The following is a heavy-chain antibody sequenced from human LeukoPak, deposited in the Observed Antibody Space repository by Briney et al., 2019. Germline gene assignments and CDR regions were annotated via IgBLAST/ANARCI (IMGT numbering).Heavy chain of an antibody. CDR3: ARGTSPVAGIRRVRFDP. CDR2: INHSGST. CDR1: GGSFSGYY. J-gene: IGHJ5*02. D-gene: IGHD6-19*01. Sequence: SETLSLTCAVYGGSFSGYYWSWIRQPPGKGLEWIGEINHSGSTNYNPSLKSRVTISVDTSKNQFSLKLSSVTAADTAVYYCARGTSPVAGIRRVRFDPWGQGTLVTVSS. V-gene: IGHV4-34*01.